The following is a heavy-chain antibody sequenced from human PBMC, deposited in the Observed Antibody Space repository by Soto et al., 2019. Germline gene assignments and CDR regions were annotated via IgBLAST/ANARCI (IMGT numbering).Heavy chain of an antibody. CDR2: IYYSGST. D-gene: IGHD3-3*01. Sequence: SETLSLTCTVSGGSISSGGYYWSWIRQHPGKGLEWIGYIYYSGSTYYNPSLKSRVTISVDTSKNQFSLKLSSVTAADTAVYYCASRTPLGKTYYVFWSGYYETLPAYYYYGMDVWGQGTTVTVSS. CDR3: ASRTPLGKTYYVFWSGYYETLPAYYYYGMDV. CDR1: GGSISSGGYY. J-gene: IGHJ6*02. V-gene: IGHV4-31*03.